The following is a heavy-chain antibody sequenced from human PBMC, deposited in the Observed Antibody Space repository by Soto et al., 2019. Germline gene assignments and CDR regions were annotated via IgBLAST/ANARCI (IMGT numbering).Heavy chain of an antibody. D-gene: IGHD4-17*01. CDR3: ATASTTVSTHPHS. V-gene: IGHV3-74*01. CDR1: GITLRSSW. Sequence: EVQLAESGGGLVQPGGSLRLSCATSGITLRSSWMHWVRQAPGKGLIWLSVINGDGSITTYADSVKGRFIISRDNAKNTLYLQMHSLRAEDTAVYYCATASTTVSTHPHSWGQGTLVTVSS. CDR2: INGDGSIT. J-gene: IGHJ4*02.